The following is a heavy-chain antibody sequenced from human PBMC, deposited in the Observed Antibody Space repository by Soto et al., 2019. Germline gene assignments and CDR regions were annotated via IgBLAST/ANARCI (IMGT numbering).Heavy chain of an antibody. CDR2: IYPADSDT. V-gene: IGHV5-51*01. CDR1: GYTFTNYR. CDR3: ARHPAPGAVAARMYGMDV. J-gene: IGHJ6*02. Sequence: GESLKISCKASGYTFTNYRIGWVRQMPGKGLEWMGLIYPADSDTTYSPSFQGQVSISADKSISTAYLQWSSLKASDTAMYYCARHPAPGAVAARMYGMDVWGQGTTVTVSS. D-gene: IGHD6-19*01.